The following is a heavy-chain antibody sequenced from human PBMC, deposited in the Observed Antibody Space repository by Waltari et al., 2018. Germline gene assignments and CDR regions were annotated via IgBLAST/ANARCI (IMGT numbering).Heavy chain of an antibody. D-gene: IGHD3-16*01. CDR2: VSASSHYI. J-gene: IGHJ5*02. V-gene: IGHV3-21*01. CDR1: GSIFYSDR. CDR3: VRESPFEPRGWFDP. Sequence: EVQLVESAGGVVKPGGSLSLSCSASGSIFYSDRRNWFRQAPGKGLEWVSSVSASSHYIYYADSVKGRFTVSRDNAKSSLYLQMDSLRAEDTAVYYCVRESPFEPRGWFDPWGQGTLVTVSS.